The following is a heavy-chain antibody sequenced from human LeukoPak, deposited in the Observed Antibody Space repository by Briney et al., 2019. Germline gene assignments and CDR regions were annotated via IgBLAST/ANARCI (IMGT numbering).Heavy chain of an antibody. CDR1: GFTFSSYG. CDR2: ISYDGSNK. Sequence: GGSLRLSCAASGFTFSSYGMHWVRQAPGKGLEWVAVISYDGSNKYYADSVKGRFTISRDNSKNTLYLQMNSLRAEDTAVYYCAKDSGRVIAAAGTNLDYWGQGTLVTVSS. D-gene: IGHD6-13*01. J-gene: IGHJ4*02. V-gene: IGHV3-30*18. CDR3: AKDSGRVIAAAGTNLDY.